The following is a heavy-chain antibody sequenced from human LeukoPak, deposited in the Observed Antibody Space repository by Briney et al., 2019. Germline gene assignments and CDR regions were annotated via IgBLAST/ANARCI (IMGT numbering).Heavy chain of an antibody. V-gene: IGHV3-23*01. CDR3: ARENDKYDSLDY. D-gene: IGHD2-15*01. J-gene: IGHJ4*02. CDR2: ISGSGGST. CDR1: GFTFSSYG. Sequence: PGGSLRLSCAASGFTFSSYGMSWVRQAPGKGLEWVSAISGSGGSTYYADSVKGRFTISRDNAKNTLYLQMNSLRAEDTAVYYCARENDKYDSLDYWGQGTLVTVSS.